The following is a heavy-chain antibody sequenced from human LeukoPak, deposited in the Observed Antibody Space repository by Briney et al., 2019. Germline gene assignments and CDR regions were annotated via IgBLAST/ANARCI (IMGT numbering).Heavy chain of an antibody. CDR3: ARVGSGWFYYFDY. J-gene: IGHJ4*02. CDR2: IYYSGNT. Sequence: TSETLSLTCTVYGGSISSYYWSWIRQPQGKGLEWIGYIYYSGNTNYNPSLKSRVTISVDTSKTQFSLKLSSVTAADTAVYYCARVGSGWFYYFDYWGQGTLVTVSS. V-gene: IGHV4-59*01. CDR1: GGSISSYY. D-gene: IGHD6-19*01.